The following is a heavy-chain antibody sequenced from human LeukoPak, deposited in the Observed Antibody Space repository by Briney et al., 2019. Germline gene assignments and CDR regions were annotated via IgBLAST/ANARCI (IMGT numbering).Heavy chain of an antibody. CDR2: ISGSGDNT. J-gene: IGHJ4*02. Sequence: RTGGSLRLSCAASGFTVSSNYMSWVRQAPGKGLEWVSGISGSGDNTYYADSVKGRFTISRDDSKNTLYVQVNSLGTEDTAAYYCAKGSYYDSSGSFYFDYWGQGTLVTVSS. D-gene: IGHD3-22*01. V-gene: IGHV3-23*01. CDR1: GFTVSSNY. CDR3: AKGSYYDSSGSFYFDY.